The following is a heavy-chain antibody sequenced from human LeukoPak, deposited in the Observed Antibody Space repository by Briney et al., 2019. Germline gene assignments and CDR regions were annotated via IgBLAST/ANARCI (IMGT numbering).Heavy chain of an antibody. Sequence: GGSLRLSCAASGFTFSSYWMSWVRQAPGKGLEWVSVIYSGGSTYYADSVKGRFTISRDNSKNTLYLQMNSLRAEDTAVYYCARARDGYNPYFDYWGQGTLVTVSS. J-gene: IGHJ4*02. CDR1: GFTFSSYW. V-gene: IGHV3-66*01. CDR2: IYSGGST. D-gene: IGHD5-24*01. CDR3: ARARDGYNPYFDY.